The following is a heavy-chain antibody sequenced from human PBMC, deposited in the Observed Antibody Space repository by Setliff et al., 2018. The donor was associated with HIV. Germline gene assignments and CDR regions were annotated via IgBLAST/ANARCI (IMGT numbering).Heavy chain of an antibody. J-gene: IGHJ6*03. CDR1: GFTFSSYS. CDR3: ARVDGSSSWFYYYYYMDI. Sequence: GGSLRLSCAASGFTFSSYSMSWVRQAPGKGLEWVSSIPSLGHYTMYADSVKGRFTISRDNSENTLYLQMNSLRAEDTAVYYCARVDGSSSWFYYYYYMDIWGKGTTVTVSS. D-gene: IGHD6-13*01. CDR2: IPSLGHYT. V-gene: IGHV3-23*01.